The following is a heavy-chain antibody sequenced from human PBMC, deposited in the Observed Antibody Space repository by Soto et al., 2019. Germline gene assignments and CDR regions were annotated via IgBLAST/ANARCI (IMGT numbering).Heavy chain of an antibody. V-gene: IGHV4-4*07. J-gene: IGHJ4*02. CDR1: GGSISDYY. D-gene: IGHD5-12*01. Sequence: QVQLQESGPGLVKASETLSLTCTVSGGSISDYYWSWIRQPAGKGLEWIGRIYTSGSTDYNPSLKSRVSISIDTSKSQFSLKVTSMTAADTAVYYCARERREKIHDGYDIDYWGQGTLVTVSS. CDR3: ARERREKIHDGYDIDY. CDR2: IYTSGST.